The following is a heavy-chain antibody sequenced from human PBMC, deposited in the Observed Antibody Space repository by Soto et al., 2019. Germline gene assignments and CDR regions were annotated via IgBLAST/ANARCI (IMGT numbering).Heavy chain of an antibody. CDR2: IIPIFGTA. Sequence: SVNVSCKASGGTFSSYAISWVRPAPGQGLEWMGGIIPIFGTANYAQKFQGRVTITADESTSTAYIELSSLRSEDTAVYYCARGGSRSSGYTGHDRYYYYGMDVWGQGTMVTVSS. J-gene: IGHJ6*02. CDR3: ARGGSRSSGYTGHDRYYYYGMDV. CDR1: GGTFSSYA. D-gene: IGHD3-10*01. V-gene: IGHV1-69*13.